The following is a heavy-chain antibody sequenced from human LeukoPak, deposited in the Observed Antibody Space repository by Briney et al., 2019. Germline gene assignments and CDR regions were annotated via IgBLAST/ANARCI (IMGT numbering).Heavy chain of an antibody. J-gene: IGHJ5*02. CDR1: GYSFTSYW. V-gene: IGHV5-51*01. D-gene: IGHD4-17*01. Sequence: GESLKISCKGSGYSFTSYWIGWVRQMPGKGLEWMGIIYPGDSDTRYSPSFQGQVTISADKSISTAYLQWSSLKASDTAVYYCAREYGVNHEGGWFDPWGQGTLVTVSS. CDR2: IYPGDSDT. CDR3: AREYGVNHEGGWFDP.